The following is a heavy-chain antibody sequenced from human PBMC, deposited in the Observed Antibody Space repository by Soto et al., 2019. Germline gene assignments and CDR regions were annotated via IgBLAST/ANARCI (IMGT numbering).Heavy chain of an antibody. V-gene: IGHV3-23*01. CDR1: GFTFSSYA. CDR2: LSADSGST. D-gene: IGHD2-2*01. J-gene: IGHJ4*02. CDR3: TTRLNAHFDY. Sequence: GGSLRLSCAASGFTFSSYAMGWVRQAPGEGLEWVSALSADSGSTYYSDSVKGRFSISRDNSKNTLFLQMNSLKADDTALYYCTTRLNAHFDYWGQGVRVTVSS.